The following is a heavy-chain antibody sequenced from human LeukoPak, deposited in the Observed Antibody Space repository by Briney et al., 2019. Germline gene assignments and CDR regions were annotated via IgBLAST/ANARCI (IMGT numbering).Heavy chain of an antibody. D-gene: IGHD3-10*01. CDR3: ARVPSIYYYYYMDA. Sequence: GGSLRLSCAASGFTVSNNYINWVRQAPGKGLEWFSIIYRGDKTNYADSVKGRFTISRDNSKSTLYLQMNSLRTEDTAVYYCARVPSIYYYYYMDAWGKGTTVTASS. CDR1: GFTVSNNY. CDR2: IYRGDKT. V-gene: IGHV3-66*02. J-gene: IGHJ6*03.